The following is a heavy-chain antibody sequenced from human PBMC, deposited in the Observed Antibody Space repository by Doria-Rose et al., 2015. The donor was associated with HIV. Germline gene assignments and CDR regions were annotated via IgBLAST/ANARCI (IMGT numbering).Heavy chain of an antibody. CDR2: ISSDGSDK. V-gene: IGHV3-30*03. Sequence: GLEWVAVISSDGSDKYYADSVKGRFIISRDNSNNTLYLQMNSLRAEDTALYYCARDRPTYSSSPLDFWGQGTLVTVSS. D-gene: IGHD6-6*01. CDR3: ARDRPTYSSSPLDF. J-gene: IGHJ4*02.